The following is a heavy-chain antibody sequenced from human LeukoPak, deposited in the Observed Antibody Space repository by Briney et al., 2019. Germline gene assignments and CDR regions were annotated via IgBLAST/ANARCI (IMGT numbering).Heavy chain of an antibody. Sequence: EASVKVSCKASGFTFTSSAMQWVRQARGQRLEWIGWIVVGSGNTNYAQKFQERVTITRDMSTSTAYMELSSLRSEDTAVYYCAAGPEGATFVYWGQGTLVTVSS. J-gene: IGHJ4*02. CDR1: GFTFTSSA. V-gene: IGHV1-58*02. D-gene: IGHD1-26*01. CDR2: IVVGSGNT. CDR3: AAGPEGATFVY.